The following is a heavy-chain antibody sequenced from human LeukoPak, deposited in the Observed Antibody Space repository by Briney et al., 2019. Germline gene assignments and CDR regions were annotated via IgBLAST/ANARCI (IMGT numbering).Heavy chain of an antibody. Sequence: SQTLSLTCTVSGGSISSGAYYWSWIRQHPGKGLEWIGYIYYSGSTYYNPSLKSRVTISVDKSKNQFSLKLSSVTAADTAVYYCARALRGDIHPWGQGTLVTVSS. J-gene: IGHJ5*02. CDR1: GGSISSGAYY. D-gene: IGHD3-9*01. V-gene: IGHV4-31*03. CDR2: IYYSGST. CDR3: ARALRGDIHP.